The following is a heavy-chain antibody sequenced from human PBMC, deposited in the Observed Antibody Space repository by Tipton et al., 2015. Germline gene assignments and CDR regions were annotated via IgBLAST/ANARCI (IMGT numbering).Heavy chain of an antibody. CDR1: GASISSTSYY. V-gene: IGHV4-39*07. J-gene: IGHJ4*02. D-gene: IGHD4-17*01. CDR2: FYHSGDT. CDR3: ARSRYTVTPDS. Sequence: TLSLTCTVSGASISSTSYYWGWIRQPPGKGLEWIGSFYHSGDTLYNPSLKSRVTISVDTSKNQISLTVTSVTAADTAVYYCARSRYTVTPDSWGQGTLVTVSS.